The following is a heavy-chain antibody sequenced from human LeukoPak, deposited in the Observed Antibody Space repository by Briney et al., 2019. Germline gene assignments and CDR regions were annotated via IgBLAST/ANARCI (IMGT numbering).Heavy chain of an antibody. CDR1: GFTFSSYW. V-gene: IGHV3-7*01. J-gene: IGHJ6*02. Sequence: PGGSLRLSCAASGFTFSSYWMNWARQAPGKGLEWVASINYNGNVNYYVDSVKGRFTISRDNAKNSLYLQMNSLRAEDTAVYYCAREHYDFWSGFSSYYYYGMDVWGQGTTVTVSS. CDR2: INYNGNVN. D-gene: IGHD3-3*01. CDR3: AREHYDFWSGFSSYYYYGMDV.